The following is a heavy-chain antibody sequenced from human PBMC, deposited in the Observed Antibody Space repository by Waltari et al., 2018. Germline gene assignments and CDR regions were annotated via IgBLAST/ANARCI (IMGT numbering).Heavy chain of an antibody. J-gene: IGHJ4*02. V-gene: IGHV3-74*01. CDR3: ARRRGQQWLVWTAFDS. CDR2: INSDGSST. D-gene: IGHD6-19*01. Sequence: EVQLVESGGGLVQPGGSLRLSCAASGFTFSSYWMHWVRQAPGKGLVWVSRINSDGSSTSYADSVKGRFTISRDNAKNTLYLQMNSLRAEDTAVYYCARRRGQQWLVWTAFDSWGQGTLVTVSS. CDR1: GFTFSSYW.